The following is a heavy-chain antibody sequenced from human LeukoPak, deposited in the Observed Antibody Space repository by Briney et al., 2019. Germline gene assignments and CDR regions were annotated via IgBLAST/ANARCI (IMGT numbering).Heavy chain of an antibody. CDR1: GFTFSSYA. D-gene: IGHD6-6*01. CDR3: ARGGAARPDY. Sequence: GGSLRLSCAASGFTFSSYAMHWVRQAPGKGLEWVAVISYDGSNKYYADSVKGRFTISRDNSKNTLYLQMNSLRAEDTAVYYCARGGAARPDYWGLGTLVTVSS. J-gene: IGHJ4*02. CDR2: ISYDGSNK. V-gene: IGHV3-30-3*01.